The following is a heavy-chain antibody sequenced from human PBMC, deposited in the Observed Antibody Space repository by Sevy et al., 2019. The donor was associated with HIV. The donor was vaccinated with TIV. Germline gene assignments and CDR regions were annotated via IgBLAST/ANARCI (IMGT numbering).Heavy chain of an antibody. Sequence: GGSLRLSCAASGFTFSSYAMSWVRQAPGKGLEWVSTISGSGGSTYYADSVKGRFTISRDNSKNTLYLQMNSLRAEDXXXXXXXXXXXXXXXXFYYFDYWGQGTLVTVSS. V-gene: IGHV3-23*01. CDR3: XXXXXXXXXXFYYFDY. J-gene: IGHJ4*02. CDR2: ISGSGGST. CDR1: GFTFSSYA.